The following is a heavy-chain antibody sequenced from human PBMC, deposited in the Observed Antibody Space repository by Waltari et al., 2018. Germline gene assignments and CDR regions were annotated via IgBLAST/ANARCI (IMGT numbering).Heavy chain of an antibody. J-gene: IGHJ4*02. V-gene: IGHV4-59*11. D-gene: IGHD6-6*01. CDR1: GGSISSHY. CDR3: ATSKMSSSSLSFDY. Sequence: QVQLQESGPGLVKPSEPLSLTCTVSGGSISSHYWSWIRQPPGKGLEWIGYIYYRRRTNYNPALRSRVTISVDTYKNQFSLKLSSLTAADTAVYYCATSKMSSSSLSFDYWGQGTLVTVSS. CDR2: IYYRRRT.